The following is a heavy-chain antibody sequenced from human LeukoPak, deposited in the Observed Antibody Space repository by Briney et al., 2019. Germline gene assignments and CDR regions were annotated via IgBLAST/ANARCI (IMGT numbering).Heavy chain of an antibody. CDR1: GFTFSSYW. CDR2: INNDGSST. CDR3: ARDYENFGVATPATMDV. Sequence: GGSLRLSCAASGFTFSSYWMHWVRQAPGKRLVWVSRINNDGSSTAYADSVKGRFTISRDNAKNMMYLQMNSLRGEDTAVYYCARDYENFGVATPATMDVWGKGTTVTVSS. J-gene: IGHJ6*04. D-gene: IGHD3-3*01. V-gene: IGHV3-74*01.